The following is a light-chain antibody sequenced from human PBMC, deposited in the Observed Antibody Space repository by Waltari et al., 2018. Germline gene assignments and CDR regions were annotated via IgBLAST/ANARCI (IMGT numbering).Light chain of an antibody. CDR2: EVN. CDR1: SSAVDAYNY. V-gene: IGLV2-14*01. J-gene: IGLJ2*01. Sequence: QSALTQPASVSGSPGQSITIPFTGTSSAVDAYNYVSWYQQPPGKVPKVMIYEVNKRPSGVSNRFSGSKSGNTASLTISGLQSEDEADYYCSSFTSRRTLVFGGGTKLTVL. CDR3: SSFTSRRTLV.